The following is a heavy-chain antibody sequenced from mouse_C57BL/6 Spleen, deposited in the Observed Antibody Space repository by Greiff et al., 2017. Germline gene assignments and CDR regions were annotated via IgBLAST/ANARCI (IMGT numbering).Heavy chain of an antibody. J-gene: IGHJ3*01. CDR1: GFTFSNYW. CDR3: TGYYYDGFAY. D-gene: IGHD2-4*01. Sequence: EVKVEESGGGLVQPGGSMKLSCVASGFTFSNYWMNWVRQSPEKGLEWVAQIRLKSDNYATPYAVSVKGKFTISRDAYKSSVYLQMNNLRAEDTGIYYCTGYYYDGFAYWGQGTLVTVSA. V-gene: IGHV6-3*01. CDR2: IRLKSDNYAT.